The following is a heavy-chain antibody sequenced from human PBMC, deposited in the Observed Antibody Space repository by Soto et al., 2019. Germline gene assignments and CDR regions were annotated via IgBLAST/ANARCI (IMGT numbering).Heavy chain of an antibody. CDR2: IIPIFGTA. CDR3: ARDGRELTHEYYYYGMDV. J-gene: IGHJ6*02. D-gene: IGHD1-7*01. V-gene: IGHV1-69*06. Sequence: ASVKVSCKASGGTFSSYAIRWVRQAPGQGLEWMGGIIPIFGTANYAQKFQGRVTITADKSTSTAYMELSSLRSEDTAVYYCARDGRELTHEYYYYGMDVWGQGTTVTVSS. CDR1: GGTFSSYA.